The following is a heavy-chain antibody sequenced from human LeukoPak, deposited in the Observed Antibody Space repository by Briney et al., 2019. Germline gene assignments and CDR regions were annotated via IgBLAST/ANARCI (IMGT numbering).Heavy chain of an antibody. D-gene: IGHD3-22*01. Sequence: PGGSLRLSCAASGFTFDDYAMHWVRQVPGKGLEWVSGISWNSGSVGYADSAKGRFTISRDNAKNSLYLQMNSLRAEDTALYYCVRDMAYDRKGYFDYWGQGTLVTVSS. CDR1: GFTFDDYA. CDR2: ISWNSGSV. CDR3: VRDMAYDRKGYFDY. J-gene: IGHJ4*02. V-gene: IGHV3-9*01.